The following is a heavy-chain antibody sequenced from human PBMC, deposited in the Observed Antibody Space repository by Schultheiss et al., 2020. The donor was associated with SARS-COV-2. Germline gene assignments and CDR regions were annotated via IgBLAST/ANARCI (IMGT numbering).Heavy chain of an antibody. J-gene: IGHJ5*02. D-gene: IGHD6-6*01. CDR1: GGSISSGDYY. CDR2: IYYSGST. V-gene: IGHV4-30-4*01. Sequence: SQTLSLTCTVSGGSISSGDYYWSWIRQPPGKGLEWIGYIYYSGSTYYNPSLKSRVTISVDTSKNQFSLKLSSVTAADTAVYYCARTTSIAARLPRGWFDPWGQGTLVTVSS. CDR3: ARTTSIAARLPRGWFDP.